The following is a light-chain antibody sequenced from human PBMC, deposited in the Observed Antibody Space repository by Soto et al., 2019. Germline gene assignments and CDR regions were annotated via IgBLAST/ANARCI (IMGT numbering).Light chain of an antibody. J-gene: IGKJ1*01. Sequence: ETVLTQSPGTLSLSPGERATLSCRARQTIRSNFLAWYRQTPGQAPRLLIYGASNRATGIAERFSGSGSGTDFTLIISRLEPEDFALYYCQQYGSSPWTFGQGTKVEIK. CDR3: QQYGSSPWT. V-gene: IGKV3-20*01. CDR1: QTIRSNF. CDR2: GAS.